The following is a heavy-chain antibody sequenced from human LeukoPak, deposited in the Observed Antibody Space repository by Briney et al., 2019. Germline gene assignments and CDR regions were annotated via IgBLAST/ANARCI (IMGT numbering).Heavy chain of an antibody. CDR1: GGSISGHY. V-gene: IGHV4-59*11. J-gene: IGHJ5*02. D-gene: IGHD3-16*01. CDR3: GRLHDSDDYTDWFDP. CDR2: IYYSGST. Sequence: PSETLSLTCTVSGGSISGHYWSWIRQPPGKGLEWIGYIYYSGSTNYNPSLKSRVTISVDTSKNQFSLKLSSVTAADTAVYYCGRLHDSDDYTDWFDPWGQGTLVTVSS.